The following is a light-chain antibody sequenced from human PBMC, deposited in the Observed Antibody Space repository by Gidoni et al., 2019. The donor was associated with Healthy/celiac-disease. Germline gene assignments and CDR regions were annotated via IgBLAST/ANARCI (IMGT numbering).Light chain of an antibody. CDR3: QQYNSYSWT. V-gene: IGKV1-5*03. CDR2: KAS. CDR1: QSISSW. Sequence: DIQMTQSPSTLSASVGDRVTITYRASQSISSWLAWYQQKPGKAPKLLIYKASSLESGVPSRFSGSGSGTEFTLTISSLQPDDVATYYCQQYNSYSWTFGQGTKVEIK. J-gene: IGKJ1*01.